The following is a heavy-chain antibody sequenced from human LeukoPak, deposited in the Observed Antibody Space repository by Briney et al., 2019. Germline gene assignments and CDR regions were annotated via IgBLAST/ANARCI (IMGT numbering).Heavy chain of an antibody. CDR2: ISGSGGST. V-gene: IGHV3-23*01. CDR1: GFTFSSYG. CDR3: AKDLRIAAAGDY. Sequence: GGSLRLSCAASGFTFSSYGMSWVRQAPGKGLEWVSAISGSGGSTYYADSVKGRFTISRDNSKKTLYLQMNSLRGEDTAVYYCAKDLRIAAAGDYWGQGTLVTVSS. J-gene: IGHJ4*02. D-gene: IGHD6-13*01.